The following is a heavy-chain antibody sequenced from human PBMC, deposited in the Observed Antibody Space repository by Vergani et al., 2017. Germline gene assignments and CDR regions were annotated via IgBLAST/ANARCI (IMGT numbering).Heavy chain of an antibody. CDR3: ASASWEQLVPDY. Sequence: QLQLQESGPGLVKPSETLSLTCTVSGGSISSSGYYWGWIRQPPGKGLEWIGSIYYTGSTYYNPSLKSRVTISVDTSKNQFSLKLSSVTAADTAVYYCASASWEQLVPDYWGQGTLVTVSS. J-gene: IGHJ4*02. D-gene: IGHD6-13*01. V-gene: IGHV4-39*01. CDR2: IYYTGST. CDR1: GGSISSSGYY.